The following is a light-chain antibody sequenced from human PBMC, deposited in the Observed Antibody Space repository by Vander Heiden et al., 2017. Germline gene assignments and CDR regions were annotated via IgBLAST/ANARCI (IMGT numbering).Light chain of an antibody. V-gene: IGLV1-47*02. CDR3: AAWDDRLSGHV. CDR1: SCNIGGNY. J-gene: IGLJ1*01. Sequence: QSILTQPASASGAPADRVTCPGSGSSCNIGGNYVYWYQQLPGTAPKPLIYTNNQRPSGVPDRFSGSKSGTSASLAISGLRSEDEADYYCAAWDDRLSGHVFGTGTKVTVL. CDR2: TNN.